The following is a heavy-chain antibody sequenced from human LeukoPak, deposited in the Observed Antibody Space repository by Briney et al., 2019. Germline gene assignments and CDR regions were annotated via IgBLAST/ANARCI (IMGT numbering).Heavy chain of an antibody. CDR3: ARDGRLDSSGYDGGDY. J-gene: IGHJ4*02. D-gene: IGHD3-22*01. Sequence: GRSLRLSCAASGFTVSTYGMHWVRQAPGKGLEWVAVISFDGGSKNYADSVKNRFTISRDNSKNTLYVQMNSLRAEDTAVYYCARDGRLDSSGYDGGDYWGQGTLVTVSS. CDR2: ISFDGGSK. V-gene: IGHV3-30-3*01. CDR1: GFTVSTYG.